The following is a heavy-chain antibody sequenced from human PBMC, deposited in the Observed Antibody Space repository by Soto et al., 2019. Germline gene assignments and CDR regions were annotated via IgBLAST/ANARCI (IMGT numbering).Heavy chain of an antibody. Sequence: ASVKVSCKASGYTFTSYGISWVRQAPGQGLEWMGWISAYNGNTNYAQKLQGRVTMTTDTSTSTAYMELRSLRSDDTAVYYCARDVPLPTVVTHFDYWGQGTLVTVSS. CDR1: GYTFTSYG. V-gene: IGHV1-18*01. J-gene: IGHJ4*02. D-gene: IGHD4-17*01. CDR3: ARDVPLPTVVTHFDY. CDR2: ISAYNGNT.